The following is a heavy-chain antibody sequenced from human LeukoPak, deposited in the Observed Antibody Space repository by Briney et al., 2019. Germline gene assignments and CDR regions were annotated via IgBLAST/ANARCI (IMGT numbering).Heavy chain of an antibody. D-gene: IGHD3-10*01. V-gene: IGHV3-48*01. J-gene: IGHJ4*02. Sequence: GGSLRLSCAASGFTFSSYSMNWVRQAPGKGLEWVSYISSSSSTIYYADSVKGRFTISRDNSKNTLYLQMNSLRAEDTAVYYCARSYADYSGSGTTRGFFDYWGQGTLVTVSS. CDR2: ISSSSSTI. CDR1: GFTFSSYS. CDR3: ARSYADYSGSGTTRGFFDY.